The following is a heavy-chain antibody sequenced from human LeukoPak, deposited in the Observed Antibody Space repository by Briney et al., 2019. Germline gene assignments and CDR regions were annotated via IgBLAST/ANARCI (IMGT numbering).Heavy chain of an antibody. V-gene: IGHV3-74*01. Sequence: GGSLRLSCATSGFTFSTSWMHWVRQAPGKGMVWVSRISSDGSTTTYADSVKGRFTISRDNAKNTLYLQMNSLRVEDTAVYYCVRVRSSSWYDYWGQGALVTVSS. CDR2: ISSDGSTT. D-gene: IGHD6-13*01. CDR3: VRVRSSSWYDY. CDR1: GFTFSTSW. J-gene: IGHJ4*02.